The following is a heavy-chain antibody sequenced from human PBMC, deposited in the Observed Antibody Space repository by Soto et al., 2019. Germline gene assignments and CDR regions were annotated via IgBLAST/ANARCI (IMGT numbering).Heavy chain of an antibody. CDR3: ARRGSGSYYDY. V-gene: IGHV3-23*01. CDR1: GFTFSSYA. CDR2: ISGSGDST. J-gene: IGHJ4*02. Sequence: EVQLLESGGGLVQPGGSLRLSCAASGFTFSSYAMNWVRQAPGKGLEWVPVISGSGDSTYYADSVKGRFTISRDNSKNTLYLQMNSLRAEETAVYYCARRGSGSYYDYWGQGTLVTVSS. D-gene: IGHD1-26*01.